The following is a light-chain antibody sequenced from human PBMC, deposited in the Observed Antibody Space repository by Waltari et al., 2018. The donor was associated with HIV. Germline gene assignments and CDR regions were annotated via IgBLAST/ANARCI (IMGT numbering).Light chain of an antibody. CDR3: CSYASGTTPWV. V-gene: IGLV2-23*02. CDR1: NNDVGSYNL. Sequence: QSALTQPASVSGSPGQSLTISCTVSNNDVGSYNLVSWYQQHPGKAPKLIIFEVIKRPSGVSNRFSGSKSGNTASLTISGVQAEDEADYYCCSYASGTTPWVFGGGTKLTVL. CDR2: EVI. J-gene: IGLJ3*02.